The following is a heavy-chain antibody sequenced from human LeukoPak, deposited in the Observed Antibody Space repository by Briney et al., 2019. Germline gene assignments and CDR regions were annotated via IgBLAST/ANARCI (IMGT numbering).Heavy chain of an antibody. D-gene: IGHD3-22*01. CDR1: GGYISLSTYY. V-gene: IGHV4-39*07. CDR3: TRAASSGPLFTYHMDV. CDR2: IYYTGSS. J-gene: IGHJ6*03. Sequence: PSETLSLTCTVSGGYISLSTYYWGWIRQTPGKGLEWMGSIYYTGSSHYNPSLKSRATISVDTSKNQFSLKLTSVTAADTAVYYCTRAASSGPLFTYHMDVWGKGTTVTVSS.